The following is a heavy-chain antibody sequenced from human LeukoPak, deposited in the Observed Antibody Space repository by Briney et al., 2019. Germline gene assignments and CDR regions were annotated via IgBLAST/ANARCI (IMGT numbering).Heavy chain of an antibody. V-gene: IGHV4-34*01. D-gene: IGHD1-14*01. CDR1: GVSFNDYY. J-gene: IGHJ4*02. CDR2: INHSGYT. Sequence: PSETLSLTCAVSGVSFNDYYWSWVRQSPGKGLEWIGEINHSGYTNDSPSLKRRVTISIDTSRKQFSLNLRTVTVAYTAVYYCTXMTTGHDYWGQGTLVTVSS. CDR3: TXMTTGHDY.